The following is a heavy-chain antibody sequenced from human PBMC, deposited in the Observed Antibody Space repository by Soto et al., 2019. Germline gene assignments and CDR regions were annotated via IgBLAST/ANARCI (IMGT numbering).Heavy chain of an antibody. CDR2: VYCTGTT. D-gene: IGHD4-17*01. Sequence: SETLSLTCTVSGGPIGSYHWSWVRQPPGKGLEWIASVYCTGTTNYNPSLGSRVTISIDAPENQISLKLTSVTAADTAFYYCARDTVLTGMFDLWGQGTLVTVSS. V-gene: IGHV4-59*01. J-gene: IGHJ5*02. CDR1: GGPIGSYH. CDR3: ARDTVLTGMFDL.